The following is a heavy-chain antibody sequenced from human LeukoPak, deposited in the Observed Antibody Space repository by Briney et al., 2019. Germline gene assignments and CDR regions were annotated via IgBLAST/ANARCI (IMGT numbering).Heavy chain of an antibody. CDR2: ISGSGGST. D-gene: IGHD3-3*01. CDR3: AKAAVLDDFWSGYLRGSYWYFDL. CDR1: GFTFSSYA. V-gene: IGHV3-23*01. Sequence: GGSLRLSCAASGFTFSSYAMSWVRQAPGKGLEWVSAISGSGGSTYYADSVKGRFTISRDNSKNTLYLQMSSLRAEDTAVYYCAKAAVLDDFWSGYLRGSYWYFDLWGRGTLVTVSS. J-gene: IGHJ2*01.